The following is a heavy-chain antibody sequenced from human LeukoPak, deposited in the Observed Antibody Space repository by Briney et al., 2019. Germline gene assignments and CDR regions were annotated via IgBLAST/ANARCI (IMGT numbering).Heavy chain of an antibody. D-gene: IGHD3-9*01. CDR3: AKTYYDILTGYGYYGMDV. CDR2: ISGSGAST. Sequence: GGSLRLSCAASGFTFSSYAMSWVRQAPGKGLEWVSAISGSGASTYYADSVKGRFTISRDNSKNTLYLQMNSLRAEYTAVYYCAKTYYDILTGYGYYGMDVWGQGTTVTVSS. J-gene: IGHJ6*02. CDR1: GFTFSSYA. V-gene: IGHV3-23*01.